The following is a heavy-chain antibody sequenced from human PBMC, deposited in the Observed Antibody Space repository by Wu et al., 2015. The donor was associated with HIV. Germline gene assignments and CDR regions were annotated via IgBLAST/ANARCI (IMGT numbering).Heavy chain of an antibody. CDR1: GDNFVSYT. CDR2: IIPIFGTT. V-gene: IGHV1-69*05. Sequence: QVQLVQSGAEVKKPGSSVKISCKASGDNFVSYTISWVWQAPGQGLEWMGGIIPIFGTTNYAQKFQGRITLSTDESTITAYMELSSLRSEDTAVYYCARAPSGPVTGRDYYDSSGYFDYWGQGTLVTVSS. J-gene: IGHJ4*02. CDR3: ARAPSGPVTGRDYYDSSGYFDY. D-gene: IGHD3-22*01.